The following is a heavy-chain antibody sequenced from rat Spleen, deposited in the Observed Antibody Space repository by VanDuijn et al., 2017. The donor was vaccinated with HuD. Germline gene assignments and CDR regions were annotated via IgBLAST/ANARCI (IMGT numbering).Heavy chain of an antibody. J-gene: IGHJ2*01. V-gene: IGHV5-7*01. Sequence: EVQLVESGGGFVQPGRSLKLSCAASGFTFSNFPMAWVRQAPKKGLEWVASISYEGSSTYYRDSVKGRFTISRDNAKSTLYLQMDSLRSEDTATYYCATEPGYNSYFDYWGQGVMVTVSS. CDR1: GFTFSNFP. D-gene: IGHD1-4*01. CDR3: ATEPGYNSYFDY. CDR2: ISYEGSST.